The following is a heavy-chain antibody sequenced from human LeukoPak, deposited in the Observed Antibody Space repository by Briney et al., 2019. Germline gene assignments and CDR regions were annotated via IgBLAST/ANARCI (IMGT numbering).Heavy chain of an antibody. D-gene: IGHD3-10*01. CDR3: ARFYGSGSYRRVDY. CDR2: ISAYNGNT. V-gene: IGHV1-18*01. J-gene: IGHJ4*02. Sequence: ASVKVSCKASGYTFTSCDINWVRQASGQGLEWMGWISAYNGNTNYAQKLQGRVTMTTDTSTSTAYMELRSLRSDDTAVYYCARFYGSGSYRRVDYWGQGTLVTVSS. CDR1: GYTFTSCD.